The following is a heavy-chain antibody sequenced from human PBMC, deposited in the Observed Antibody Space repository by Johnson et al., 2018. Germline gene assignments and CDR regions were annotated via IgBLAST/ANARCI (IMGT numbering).Heavy chain of an antibody. V-gene: IGHV1-8*01. CDR1: GYTFTSYD. D-gene: IGHD5-18*01. CDR3: ARGLDQLWLSYYGMDV. Sequence: QVQLVQSGAEVKKPGASVKVSCKASGYTFTSYDINWVRQATGQGLEWMGWLNPNSGHTGYAQKFQGRVTMTRNTSISTAYMELSSLKSEDTAGYYWARGLDQLWLSYYGMDVWGQGTTVTVSS. J-gene: IGHJ6*02. CDR2: LNPNSGHT.